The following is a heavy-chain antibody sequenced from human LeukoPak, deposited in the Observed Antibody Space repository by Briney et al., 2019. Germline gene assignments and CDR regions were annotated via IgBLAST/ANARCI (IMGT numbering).Heavy chain of an antibody. D-gene: IGHD2-8*02. J-gene: IGHJ6*03. CDR2: INHSGST. V-gene: IGHV4-34*01. CDR1: GGSFSGYY. Sequence: SETLSLTCAVYGGSFSGYYWSWIRQPPGKGLEWIGEINHSGSTNYNPSLKSRVTISVDTSKNQFSLKLSSVTAADTAVYYCARGWSLYYYYMDVWGKGTTVTVSS. CDR3: ARGWSLYYYYMDV.